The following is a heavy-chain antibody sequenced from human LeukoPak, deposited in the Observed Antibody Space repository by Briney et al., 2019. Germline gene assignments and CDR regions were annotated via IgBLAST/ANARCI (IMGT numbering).Heavy chain of an antibody. CDR1: GFTFSSYA. CDR2: ISGSGGST. Sequence: PGGSLRLSCAASGFTFSSYAMSWVRQAPGQGLEWVSAISGSGGSTNYADSVNGRFTITRDNSKNTLYLQMNSLRAEDTAVYYCATYAREGFDYWGQGTLVTVSS. CDR3: ATYAREGFDY. J-gene: IGHJ4*02. V-gene: IGHV3-23*01.